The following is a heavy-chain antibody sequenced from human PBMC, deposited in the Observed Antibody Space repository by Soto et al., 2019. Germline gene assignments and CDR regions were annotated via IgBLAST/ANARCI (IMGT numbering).Heavy chain of an antibody. J-gene: IGHJ4*02. V-gene: IGHV4-31*03. CDR1: GGSITSSGHY. Sequence: SETLSLTCTVSGGSITSSGHYWSWIRQHPGKGLEWIGYIYYSGSTYYNPSLKSRVIISVDTSKNQFSLKLNSVTAADTAVYYCARVFPYLAHDYWGQGTLVTVSS. D-gene: IGHD3-3*01. CDR2: IYYSGST. CDR3: ARVFPYLAHDY.